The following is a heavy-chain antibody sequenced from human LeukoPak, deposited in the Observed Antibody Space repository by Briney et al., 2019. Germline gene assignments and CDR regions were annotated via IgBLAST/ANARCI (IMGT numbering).Heavy chain of an antibody. V-gene: IGHV4-39*07. Sequence: PSETLSLTCTVSGGSISSSSFYWGWIRQPPGKGLEWIGSIYYGGRTFYNPSLKTRATISVDTSKNQFSLKLSFVTATDTAVYYCARYFDYWGQGTLVTVSS. CDR3: ARYFDY. CDR1: GGSISSSSFY. J-gene: IGHJ4*02. CDR2: IYYGGRT.